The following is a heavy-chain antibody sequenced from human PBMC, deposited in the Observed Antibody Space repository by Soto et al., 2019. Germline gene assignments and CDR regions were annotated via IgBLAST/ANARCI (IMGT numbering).Heavy chain of an antibody. J-gene: IGHJ6*02. V-gene: IGHV1-18*03. D-gene: IGHD2-8*01. Sequence: QVQLVQSGAEVKKPGASVKVSCKASGYTFTSYGISWVRQAPGQGLEWMGWISAYNGNTNYAQKFQGRVTMTTDTSTSTAYMELRSLRSDDMAVHYGSRGGQYLTNRACSFYGMDVSGQGTTVTVSS. CDR2: ISAYNGNT. CDR1: GYTFTSYG. CDR3: SRGGQYLTNRACSFYGMDV.